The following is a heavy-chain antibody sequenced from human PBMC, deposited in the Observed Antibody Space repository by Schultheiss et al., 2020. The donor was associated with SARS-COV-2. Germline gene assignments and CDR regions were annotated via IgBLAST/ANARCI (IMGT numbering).Heavy chain of an antibody. Sequence: SQTLSLTCAVYGGSFSGYYWSWIRQPPGKGLEWIGYIYYSGSTNYNPSLKSRVTISVDTSKNQFSLKLSSVTAADTAVYYCARGIYYDSSGYYYHFDYWGQGTLVTGSS. CDR3: ARGIYYDSSGYYYHFDY. CDR1: GGSFSGYY. J-gene: IGHJ4*02. V-gene: IGHV4-59*01. D-gene: IGHD3-22*01. CDR2: IYYSGST.